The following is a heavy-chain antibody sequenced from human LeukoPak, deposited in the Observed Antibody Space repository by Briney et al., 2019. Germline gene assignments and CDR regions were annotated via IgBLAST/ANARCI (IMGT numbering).Heavy chain of an antibody. V-gene: IGHV4-59*06. CDR2: IYYSEST. Sequence: KASEKLSLTCTVSGDSMSSYYWSWIRQHPGKGLEWIGYIYYSESTYYNPSLKSRVIMSVDTSKNQVSLKLSAVTAADTAVYYCAREGCGIDYWGQGTQVTISS. CDR3: AREGCGIDY. D-gene: IGHD1-14*01. J-gene: IGHJ4*02. CDR1: GDSMSSYY.